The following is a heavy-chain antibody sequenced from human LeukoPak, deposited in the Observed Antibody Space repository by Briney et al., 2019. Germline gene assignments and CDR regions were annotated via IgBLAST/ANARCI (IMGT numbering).Heavy chain of an antibody. D-gene: IGHD2-2*01. CDR3: ATSDCSSTSCYPDYYYYGMDV. J-gene: IGHJ6*02. Sequence: SETLSPTCTVSGGSISSYYWSWIRQPPGKGLEWIGYIYYSGSTNYNPSLKSRVTISVDTSKNQFSLKLSSVTAADTAVYYCATSDCSSTSCYPDYYYYGMDVWGQGTTVTVSS. V-gene: IGHV4-59*08. CDR2: IYYSGST. CDR1: GGSISSYY.